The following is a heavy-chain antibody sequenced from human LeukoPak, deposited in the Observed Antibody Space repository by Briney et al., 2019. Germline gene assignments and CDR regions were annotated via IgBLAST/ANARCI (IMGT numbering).Heavy chain of an antibody. CDR3: ARGGPYNWLGP. Sequence: PSETLSLTCTVSGYSINTYYWSWIRQPPGKGLEWIGYISSSGATNSNPSLRSRVTISLDRSTNEFSLSLKSVTAADTAMYYCARGGPYNWLGPWGQGTLVTVSS. V-gene: IGHV4-59*01. CDR1: GYSINTYY. CDR2: ISSSGAT. J-gene: IGHJ5*02.